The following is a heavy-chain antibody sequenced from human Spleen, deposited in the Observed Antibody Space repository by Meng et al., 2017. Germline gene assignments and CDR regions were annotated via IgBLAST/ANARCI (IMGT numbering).Heavy chain of an antibody. V-gene: IGHV4-59*01. D-gene: IGHD2-21*02. CDR2: INYSGRT. CDR3: ARGPSHGGSYSDY. Sequence: QLQLQESGPGLVKPSETLSLTCTVSVGPISTYYLSWIRQSPEKGLEWIGYINYSGRTNYIPSLRSRATISVDPSKNQFSLNLRSVTAADTAVYYCARGPSHGGSYSDYWGQGTLVTVSS. J-gene: IGHJ4*02. CDR1: VGPISTYY.